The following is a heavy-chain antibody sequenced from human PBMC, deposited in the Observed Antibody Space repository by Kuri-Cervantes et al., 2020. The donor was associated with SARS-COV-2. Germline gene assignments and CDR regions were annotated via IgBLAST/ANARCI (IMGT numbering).Heavy chain of an antibody. J-gene: IGHJ3*02. D-gene: IGHD3-3*01. CDR3: ARGSTYYDFWSGPPDAFDI. Sequence: ESLKISCAVSGYSISSGYYWGWIRQPPGKGLEWIGSIYHSGSTYYNPSLKSRVTISVDTSKNQFSLKLSSVTAADTAVYYCARGSTYYDFWSGPPDAFDIWGQGTMVTVSS. CDR2: IYHSGST. CDR1: GYSISSGYY. V-gene: IGHV4-38-2*01.